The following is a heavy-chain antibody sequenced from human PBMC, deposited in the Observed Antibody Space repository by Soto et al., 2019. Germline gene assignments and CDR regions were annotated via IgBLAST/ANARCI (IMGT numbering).Heavy chain of an antibody. D-gene: IGHD3-3*01. CDR2: VNHSGEA. J-gene: IGHJ5*02. CDR3: AGGLAPTIFGTVPTPNWFDP. V-gene: IGHV4-34*01. CDR1: GGSFRNYY. Sequence: SETLSLTCGVYGGSFRNYYWIWVRQPPGKSLEWIGEVNHSGEATYNPSLKSRVTISVDTSKNQFSLKLSSVTAADTAVFYCAGGLAPTIFGTVPTPNWFDPWGQGTLVTVSS.